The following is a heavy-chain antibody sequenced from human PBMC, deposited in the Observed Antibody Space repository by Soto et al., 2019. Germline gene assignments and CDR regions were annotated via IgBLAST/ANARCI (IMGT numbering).Heavy chain of an antibody. CDR1: GFTFSSYA. CDR3: AKIRHSSSSFQDY. V-gene: IGHV3-23*01. D-gene: IGHD6-6*01. Sequence: EVQLLESGGGLVQPGGSLRLSCAASGFTFSSYAMSWVRQAPGKGLGWVSAISGSGGSTYYADSVKGRFTISRDNSKNTLYLQMNSLRAEDTAVYYCAKIRHSSSSFQDYWGQGTLVTVSS. J-gene: IGHJ4*02. CDR2: ISGSGGST.